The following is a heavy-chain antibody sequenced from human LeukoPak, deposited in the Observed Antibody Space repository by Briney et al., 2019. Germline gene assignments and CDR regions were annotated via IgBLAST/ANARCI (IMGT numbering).Heavy chain of an antibody. D-gene: IGHD2-2*03. Sequence: GGSLRLSCAASGFTFSSYAMSWVRQAPGKGLEWVANINQDGSEKYYVDSVKGRFTISRDNAKNSLYLQMNSLRAEDTAVYYCARVSGYCSSTSCPIQYYYGMDVWGQGTTVTVSS. CDR2: INQDGSEK. J-gene: IGHJ6*02. CDR1: GFTFSSYA. CDR3: ARVSGYCSSTSCPIQYYYGMDV. V-gene: IGHV3-7*01.